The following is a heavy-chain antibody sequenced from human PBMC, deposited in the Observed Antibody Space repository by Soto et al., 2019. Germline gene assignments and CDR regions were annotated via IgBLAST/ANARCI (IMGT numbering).Heavy chain of an antibody. Sequence: SLRLSCAASGFTFSSYGMHWVRQAPGKGLEWVAVIWYDGSNKYYADSVKGRFTISRDNSKNTLYLQMNSLRAEDTAVYYCASNYGSGTHYYYGMDVWGQGTTVTVSS. CDR3: ASNYGSGTHYYYGMDV. J-gene: IGHJ6*02. CDR1: GFTFSSYG. CDR2: IWYDGSNK. V-gene: IGHV3-33*01. D-gene: IGHD3-10*01.